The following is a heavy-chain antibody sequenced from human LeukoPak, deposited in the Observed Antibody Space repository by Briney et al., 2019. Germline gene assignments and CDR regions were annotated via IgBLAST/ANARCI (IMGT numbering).Heavy chain of an antibody. V-gene: IGHV4-59*08. Sequence: SETLSLTCTVSGAPITRYYWGWIRQPPGKGLEWIGYIYYSGTTNYNPSLKSRVTISVDTSKNQFSLKLSSVTAADTAVYYCASLIAAAGTRIHDYWGQGTLVTVSS. J-gene: IGHJ4*02. CDR2: IYYSGTT. D-gene: IGHD6-13*01. CDR1: GAPITRYY. CDR3: ASLIAAAGTRIHDY.